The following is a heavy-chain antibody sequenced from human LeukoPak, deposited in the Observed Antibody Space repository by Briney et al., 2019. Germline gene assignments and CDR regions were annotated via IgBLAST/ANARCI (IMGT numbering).Heavy chain of an antibody. Sequence: SQTLSLTCAVSGGSISSGGYSWSWIRQPPGKGLEWIGYIYHSGSTYYNPSLKSRVTISVDTSKNQFSLKLSSVTAADTAVYYCARKIAVAGTISYYFDYWGQGTLVTVSS. J-gene: IGHJ4*02. D-gene: IGHD6-19*01. CDR3: ARKIAVAGTISYYFDY. CDR1: GGSISSGGYS. CDR2: IYHSGST. V-gene: IGHV4-30-2*01.